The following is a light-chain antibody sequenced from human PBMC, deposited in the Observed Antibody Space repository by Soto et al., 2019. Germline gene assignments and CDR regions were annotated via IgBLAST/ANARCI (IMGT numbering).Light chain of an antibody. J-gene: IGKJ4*01. Sequence: EVVLTQAQVTLSLSPGERATLSCRASQNIHNYLAWYQQKPGQPPRLLIYDAFNRATGIPARFSGSGSGTDFILTISSLEPEDFGVYYCQQRNNGVTFGGGTKVEIK. CDR2: DAF. CDR3: QQRNNGVT. V-gene: IGKV3-11*01. CDR1: QNIHNY.